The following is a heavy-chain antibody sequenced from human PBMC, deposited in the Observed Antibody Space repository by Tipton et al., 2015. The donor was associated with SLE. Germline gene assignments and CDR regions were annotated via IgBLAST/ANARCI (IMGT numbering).Heavy chain of an antibody. CDR1: GGSFRGYY. CDR3: ARGIRKEKLGTSGPLGY. V-gene: IGHV4-34*01. CDR2: VYPSGNT. J-gene: IGHJ4*02. D-gene: IGHD7-27*01. Sequence: TLSLTCAVYGGSFRGYYWSWIRQPPGKGLEWIGEVYPSGNTTYNPSRKSRVTISADMSKNQFSLNLSSVTAADTAMYYCARGIRKEKLGTSGPLGYWGQGTLVTVSS.